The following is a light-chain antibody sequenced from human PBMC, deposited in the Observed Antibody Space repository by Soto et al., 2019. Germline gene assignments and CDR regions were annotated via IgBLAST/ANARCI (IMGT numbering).Light chain of an antibody. Sequence: DIVLTQSPGTLSLSPGERATLSCRASQSVSSSYLAWYQQKPGQAPRLLIYEASSRATGIPDRFSGSGSGTDFTLTISRLEPEDFAVYYCQHYGSSAWTFGQGTKVEIK. CDR3: QHYGSSAWT. J-gene: IGKJ1*01. V-gene: IGKV3-20*01. CDR1: QSVSSSY. CDR2: EAS.